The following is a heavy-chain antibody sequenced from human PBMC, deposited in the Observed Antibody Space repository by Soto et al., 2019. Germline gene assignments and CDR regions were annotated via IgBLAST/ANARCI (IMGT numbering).Heavy chain of an antibody. J-gene: IGHJ4*02. Sequence: SCKASGYTFTGYYMHWVRQAPGQGLEWMGWINPNSGGTNYAQKFQGWVTMTRDTSISTAYMELSRLRSDGTAVYYCARLPIAARAGHFDYWGQGTLVTVSS. D-gene: IGHD6-6*01. CDR1: GYTFTGYY. V-gene: IGHV1-2*04. CDR2: INPNSGGT. CDR3: ARLPIAARAGHFDY.